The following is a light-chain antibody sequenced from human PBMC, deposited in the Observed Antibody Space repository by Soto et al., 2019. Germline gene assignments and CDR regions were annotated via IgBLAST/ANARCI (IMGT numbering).Light chain of an antibody. CDR1: SSNIRNNY. V-gene: IGLV1-51*01. CDR3: GTWDSSLSAYV. CDR2: DNN. Sequence: QPVLTQPPSVSAAPRQKVTISCSGSSSNIRNNYVSWYQQLPGTAPKLLIYDNNKRPSGIPDRFSGSKSGTSATLGITGLQTGDEADYYCGTWDSSLSAYVFGTGTKLTV. J-gene: IGLJ1*01.